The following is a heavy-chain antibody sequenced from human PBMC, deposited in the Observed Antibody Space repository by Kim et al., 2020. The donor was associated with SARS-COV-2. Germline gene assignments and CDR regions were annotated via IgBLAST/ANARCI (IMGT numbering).Heavy chain of an antibody. CDR3: SSSTVGAYFDY. CDR2: ST. V-gene: IGHV3-53*01. Sequence: STYYADSVKARFTISRDIPKDTLYLQMNSLRAEDTAVYYCSSSTVGAYFDYWGQGSLVTVSS. J-gene: IGHJ4*02. D-gene: IGHD1-26*01.